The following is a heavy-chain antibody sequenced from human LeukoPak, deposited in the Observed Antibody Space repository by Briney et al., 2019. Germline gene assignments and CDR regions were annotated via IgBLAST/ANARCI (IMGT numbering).Heavy chain of an antibody. D-gene: IGHD6-19*01. V-gene: IGHV3-23*01. CDR2: IIYSGGTT. CDR3: AEDALRSSGWYYFDY. J-gene: IGHJ4*02. Sequence: TGGALRLSCAAPGVTFSFFAMSWVRQAPGKRLEWVSAIIYSGGTTYYDAYVKGRCPITRENSKNTLYLQMNSLRGEDTAAYYCAEDALRSSGWYYFDYWGQGTLVAVSS. CDR1: GVTFSFFA.